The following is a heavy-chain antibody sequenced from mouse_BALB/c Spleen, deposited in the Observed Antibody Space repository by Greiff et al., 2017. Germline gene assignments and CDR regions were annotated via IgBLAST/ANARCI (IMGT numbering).Heavy chain of an antibody. CDR1: GYTFTSYW. D-gene: IGHD2-3*01. V-gene: IGHV1-69*02. J-gene: IGHJ2*01. CDR2: IYPSDSYT. CDR3: TRDGYYVDG. Sequence: QVQLKQPGAELVRPGASVKLSCKASGYTFTSYWINWVKQRPGQGLEWIGNIYPSDSYTNYNQKFKDKATLTVDKSSSTAYMQLSSPTSEDSAVYYCTRDGYYVDGWGEGTARTVAS.